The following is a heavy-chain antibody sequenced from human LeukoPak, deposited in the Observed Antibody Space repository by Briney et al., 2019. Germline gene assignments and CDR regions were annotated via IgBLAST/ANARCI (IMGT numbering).Heavy chain of an antibody. CDR2: ISGSGTST. J-gene: IGHJ5*02. D-gene: IGHD1-26*01. Sequence: QPGGSLRLSCAASGFTFSTYAINWVRQAPGKGLEWVSGISGSGTSTYYADSVKGRLTISRDNSKNTLYLQMNSLRAEDTAVYYCARDRDSGSYNNWFDPWGQGTLVTVSS. CDR3: ARDRDSGSYNNWFDP. CDR1: GFTFSTYA. V-gene: IGHV3-23*01.